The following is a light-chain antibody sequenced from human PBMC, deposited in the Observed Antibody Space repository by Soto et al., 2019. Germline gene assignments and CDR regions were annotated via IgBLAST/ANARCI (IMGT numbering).Light chain of an antibody. V-gene: IGKV1-33*01. J-gene: IGKJ3*01. CDR3: QKHYGVPL. Sequence: DIQLTQSPSSLSATVGDRVTITCQASQDITNHLNWYQQKPGKAPNLLIYDASNLETGVPSRFSGGGSGTFFSFTINSLQPEDIATYYCQKHYGVPLFGPGTKVEIK. CDR1: QDITNH. CDR2: DAS.